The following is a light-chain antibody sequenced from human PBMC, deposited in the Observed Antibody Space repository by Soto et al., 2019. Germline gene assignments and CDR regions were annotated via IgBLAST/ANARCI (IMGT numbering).Light chain of an antibody. CDR2: LEGSGSY. J-gene: IGLJ3*02. CDR1: SGHSSYT. Sequence: QPVLTQSSSASASLGSSVKLTCTLSSGHSSYTIAWHQQQPGKAPRYLMKLEGSGSYNKGSGVPDRFSGSSSGADRYLTISNLQFEDEADYYCETWDFNTRVFGGGTQLTVL. V-gene: IGLV4-60*02. CDR3: ETWDFNTRV.